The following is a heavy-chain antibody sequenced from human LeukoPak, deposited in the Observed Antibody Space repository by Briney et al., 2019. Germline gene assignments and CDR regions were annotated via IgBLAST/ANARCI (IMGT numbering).Heavy chain of an antibody. CDR1: GGSISGTNW. Sequence: SGTLSLTCGVSGGSISGTNWWSWVRQPPGQGLEWIGEISLAGQTNYNPSLNGRVTMSLDKSSNQLSLHLTSVTAADTATYFCSRESGPFCPFGYWDQGTLVIVSS. J-gene: IGHJ4*02. V-gene: IGHV4-4*02. CDR2: ISLAGQT. D-gene: IGHD1-26*01. CDR3: SRESGPFCPFGY.